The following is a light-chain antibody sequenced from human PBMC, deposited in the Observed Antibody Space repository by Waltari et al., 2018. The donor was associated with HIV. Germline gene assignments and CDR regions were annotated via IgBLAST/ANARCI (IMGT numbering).Light chain of an antibody. CDR1: NIGRKS. V-gene: IGLV3-21*02. Sequence: SYVLTQPPSVSVVPGQTPTIACGGENIGRKSVHWYQQKSGQAPILDLYDGGDRPAGSPGRFSGSNSGNAATLTITSVEAGDEADYFCQVWDGSSDPSYVCEPGTKVTVL. CDR3: QVWDGSSDPSYV. J-gene: IGLJ1*01. CDR2: DGG.